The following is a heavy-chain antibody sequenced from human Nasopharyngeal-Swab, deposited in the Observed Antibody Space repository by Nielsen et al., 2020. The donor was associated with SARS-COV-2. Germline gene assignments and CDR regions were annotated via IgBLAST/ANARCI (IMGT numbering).Heavy chain of an antibody. CDR2: IYGGDSDT. CDR3: ARLLLSKYFDY. V-gene: IGHV5-51*01. CDR1: GSPFTTYW. J-gene: IGHJ4*02. Sequence: GGFLRLSCQASGSPFTTYWIGWLRQIPGKGLEWMGIIYGGDSDTRYSPSFQGQVTISADKSISTTYLQWSSLKASDTAMYYFARLLLSKYFDYWGQGTMVTVSS.